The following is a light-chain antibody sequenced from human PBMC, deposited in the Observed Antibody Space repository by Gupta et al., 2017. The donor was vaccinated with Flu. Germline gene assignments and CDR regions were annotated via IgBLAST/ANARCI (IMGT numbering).Light chain of an antibody. CDR3: QQYNKGCPWT. V-gene: IGKV3-15*01. CDR1: QSVSSN. Sequence: IVLTQSPATLSVSPGERATLSCRASQSVSSNLAWYQQKPGQAARLLIYCASTRATGIPARFISSRSGTAYTLTISSLQSADFSVYYCQQYNKGCPWTFGQGTKVEIK. J-gene: IGKJ1*01. CDR2: CAS.